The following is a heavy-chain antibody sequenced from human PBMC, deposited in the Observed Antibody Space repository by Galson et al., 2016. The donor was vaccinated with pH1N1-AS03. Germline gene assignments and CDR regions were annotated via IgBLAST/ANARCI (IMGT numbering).Heavy chain of an antibody. Sequence: SVKVSCKASGYTFAYYYVHWVRQAPGQGLEWMGWINPSSGGTKFAQKFQGTVSMTTDTSTRTAYMERSRLRSDDTAVYYFARGGGSALDSWGQGTLVTVSS. CDR1: GYTFAYYY. CDR2: INPSSGGT. CDR3: ARGGGSALDS. V-gene: IGHV1-2*02. D-gene: IGHD1-26*01. J-gene: IGHJ4*02.